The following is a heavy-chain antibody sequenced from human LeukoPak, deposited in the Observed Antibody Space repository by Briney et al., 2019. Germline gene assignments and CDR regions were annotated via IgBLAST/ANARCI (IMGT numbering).Heavy chain of an antibody. J-gene: IGHJ4*02. V-gene: IGHV4-59*08. Sequence: SQTLSLTCTVSSASISTYHWTWIGQPPGKGLEWIGYINYSGSTNYNPSLKSRVTISIDTSKNQFSLKLTSVTAADTAVYYCARGRLWTWDYWGQGALVTVSS. CDR1: SASISTYH. CDR2: INYSGST. D-gene: IGHD4/OR15-4a*01. CDR3: ARGRLWTWDY.